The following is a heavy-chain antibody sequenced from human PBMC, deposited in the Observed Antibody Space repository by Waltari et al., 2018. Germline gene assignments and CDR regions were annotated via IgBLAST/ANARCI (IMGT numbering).Heavy chain of an antibody. J-gene: IGHJ4*02. V-gene: IGHV3-7*01. Sequence: EVQLVASGGSLVQLGGSLSLSCAACGFTFSNYWMNWVRQAPGRGLEWVASIKQLGNEKNYGDSVRGRFTISRDDAKKSVYLELNSLRADDTAVYYCARDLRIWPYYLDYWGQGTLVTVSS. CDR3: ARDLRIWPYYLDY. CDR2: IKQLGNEK. D-gene: IGHD2-21*01. CDR1: GFTFSNYW.